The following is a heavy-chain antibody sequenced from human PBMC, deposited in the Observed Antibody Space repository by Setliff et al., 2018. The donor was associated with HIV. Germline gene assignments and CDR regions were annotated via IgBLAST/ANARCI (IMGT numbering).Heavy chain of an antibody. CDR1: GFSFNAYA. V-gene: IGHV3-9*01. CDR3: VKDGTPIGRYYQYFHV. J-gene: IGHJ6*04. Sequence: QPGGSLRLSCAASGFSFNAYAMHWVRQSPGKGLEWVSGISSKTDNIYYADSVKGRFTISRDNANKSLFLEMNNLRPEDTAFYYCVKDGTPIGRYYQYFHVWGEGIMVTVSS. D-gene: IGHD1-26*01. CDR2: ISSKTDNI.